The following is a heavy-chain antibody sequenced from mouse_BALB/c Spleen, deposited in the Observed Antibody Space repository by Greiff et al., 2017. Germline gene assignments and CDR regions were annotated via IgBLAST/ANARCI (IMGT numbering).Heavy chain of an antibody. V-gene: IGHV7-3*02. CDR1: GFTFTDYY. CDR2: IRDKANGYTT. D-gene: IGHD4-1*01. CDR3: ATKLGTIYYYDMDY. Sequence: EVQLVESGAGLVQPGGSLRLSCATSGFTFTDYYMSWVRQPPGKALEWLGFIRDKANGYTTEYSASVKGRFTISRDNSQSILYLQMNTLRAEDSATYYCATKLGTIYYYDMDYWGQGTSVTVSS. J-gene: IGHJ4*01.